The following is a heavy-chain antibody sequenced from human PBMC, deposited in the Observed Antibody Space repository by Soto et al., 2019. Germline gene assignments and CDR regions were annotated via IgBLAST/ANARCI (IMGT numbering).Heavy chain of an antibody. Sequence: EVQLVQSGGGLVQPGGSLRLSCAASGFTFSLYWMTWVRQAPGKGLEWVATIEKDGSHKYYVDSMKGRLTVSMEGRLSVSRDNAKNVLFLQLNSLRAEDTAVYYCAREGLSYGPKGAVFDHWGQGSRVTVSS. CDR1: GFTFSLYW. J-gene: IGHJ4*02. CDR2: IEKDGSHK. CDR3: AREGLSYGPKGAVFDH. D-gene: IGHD5-18*01. V-gene: IGHV3-7*03.